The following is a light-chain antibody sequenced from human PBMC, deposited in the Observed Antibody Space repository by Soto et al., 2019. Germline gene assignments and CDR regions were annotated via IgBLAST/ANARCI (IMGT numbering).Light chain of an antibody. J-gene: IGKJ2*02. CDR3: XQATQIPRT. CDR1: QXXVHSNGXXH. Sequence: IXMTQTPLSSPVTLGQPASFSCKSXQXXVHSNGXXHLSWVQQRPGQPPRLLIYKVSNRFSGVPDRFSGSGAGTDFTLKISRVEAXDVGVYYCXQATQIPRTFGQGTKLEIK. V-gene: IGKV2-24*01. CDR2: KVS.